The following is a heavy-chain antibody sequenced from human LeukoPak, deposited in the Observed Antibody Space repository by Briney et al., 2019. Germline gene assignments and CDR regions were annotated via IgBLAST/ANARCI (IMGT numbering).Heavy chain of an antibody. CDR3: ATDRVGAIGY. J-gene: IGHJ4*02. Sequence: DSVRVSCNASGYTFTSDKNHWVRQAPGQGLEWMGIINPSGGSTSYAQKFQGRVTMTRDTSTSTVYMELSSLRSEDTAVYYCATDRVGAIGYWGQGTLVTVSS. D-gene: IGHD1-26*01. CDR1: GYTFTSDK. CDR2: INPSGGST. V-gene: IGHV1-46*01.